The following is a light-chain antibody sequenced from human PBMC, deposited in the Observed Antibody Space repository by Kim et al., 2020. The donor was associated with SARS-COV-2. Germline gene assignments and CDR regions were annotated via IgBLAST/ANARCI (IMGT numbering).Light chain of an antibody. CDR2: GAS. CDR3: QHYNSWPPWT. Sequence: STGERVTLACRASQCVTSNLAWYQPKPGQAPRPLISGASTRATGIPARISGGGSATDVTPTISSLQSEDFAVYYCQHYNSWPPWTFGEGTKVDIK. J-gene: IGKJ1*01. V-gene: IGKV3-15*01. CDR1: QCVTSN.